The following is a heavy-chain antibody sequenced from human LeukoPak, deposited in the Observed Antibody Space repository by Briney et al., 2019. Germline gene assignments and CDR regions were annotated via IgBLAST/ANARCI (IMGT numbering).Heavy chain of an antibody. CDR3: ARRDFSESESFFDH. Sequence: SETLSLTCTVSGGSISSYYWSWIRQPPGKGLEWVGYIYYSGSTKYNPSLKSRVTISLDTSKNHFSLNLNSVTAADTAVYYCARRDFSESESFFDHWGQGTLVTVSS. J-gene: IGHJ4*02. D-gene: IGHD3-16*02. V-gene: IGHV4-59*08. CDR2: IYYSGST. CDR1: GGSISSYY.